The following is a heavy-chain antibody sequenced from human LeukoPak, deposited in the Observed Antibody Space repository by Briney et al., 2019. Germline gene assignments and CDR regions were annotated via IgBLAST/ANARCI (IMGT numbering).Heavy chain of an antibody. D-gene: IGHD6-13*01. Sequence: SLRLSCAASGFTFDDYAMHWVRQAPGKGLEWVSGTSWNSVYIGYADSVKGRFTISRDNAKNSLYLQMNSLRAEDTAFYYCAKDKGSSPLSYYGMDVWGQGTTVTVSS. CDR2: TSWNSVYI. V-gene: IGHV3-9*01. CDR3: AKDKGSSPLSYYGMDV. CDR1: GFTFDDYA. J-gene: IGHJ6*02.